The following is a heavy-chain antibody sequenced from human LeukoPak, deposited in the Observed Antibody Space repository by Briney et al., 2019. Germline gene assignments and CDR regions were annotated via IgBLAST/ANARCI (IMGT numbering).Heavy chain of an antibody. CDR1: ELNFKTHA. J-gene: IGHJ4*02. D-gene: IGHD3-16*02. CDR2: LSFDASGR. Sequence: QSGGSLRLSCVVSELNFKTHAMHWVRQAPGKGLEWVAGLSFDASGRNYADSVEGRFTISRDNSKNTLYLQMHSLSPEDTAVYFCARDLQEISSFYFDYWGQGSLVTVSS. CDR3: ARDLQEISSFYFDY. V-gene: IGHV3-30*04.